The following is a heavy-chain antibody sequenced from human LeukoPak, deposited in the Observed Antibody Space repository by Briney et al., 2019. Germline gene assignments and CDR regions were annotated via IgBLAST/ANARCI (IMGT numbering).Heavy chain of an antibody. CDR3: ARLMVGERITMIVVDDEIGYYFDY. V-gene: IGHV4-39*01. CDR1: GGSISSSSYY. Sequence: PSETLSLTCTVSGGSISSSSYYWGWIRQPPGKGLEWIGSIYYSGSTYYNPSLKSRVTISVDTSKNQFSLKLSSVTAADTAVYYCARLMVGERITMIVVDDEIGYYFDYWGQGTLVTVSS. J-gene: IGHJ4*02. D-gene: IGHD3-22*01. CDR2: IYYSGST.